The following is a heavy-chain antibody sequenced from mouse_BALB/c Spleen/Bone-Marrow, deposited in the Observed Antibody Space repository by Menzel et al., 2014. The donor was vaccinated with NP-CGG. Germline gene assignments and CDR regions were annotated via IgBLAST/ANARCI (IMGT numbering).Heavy chain of an antibody. CDR2: INPDSSTI. V-gene: IGHV4-1*02. J-gene: IGHJ3*01. CDR3: APNWDRGFAY. CDR1: GFDFSRYW. Sequence: EVKLVESGGGLVQPGGSLKLSCAASGFDFSRYWMSWVRQAPGKGLEWIGEINPDSSTINYTPSLKDKFIISRDNAKNTLYLQMSKVRSEDTALYYCAPNWDRGFAYLGQGTLVTVSA. D-gene: IGHD4-1*01.